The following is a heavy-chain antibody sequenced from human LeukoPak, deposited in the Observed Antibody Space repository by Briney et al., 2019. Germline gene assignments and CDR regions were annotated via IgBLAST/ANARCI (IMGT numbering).Heavy chain of an antibody. CDR1: GFTFSSYA. Sequence: PGGSLRLSCAASGFTFSSYAMHWVRQAPGKGLEWVAVISYDGSNKYYADSVKGRSTISRDNSKNTLYLQMNSLRAEDTAVYYCAREGGSIAVAGYYFDYWAREPWSPSPQ. D-gene: IGHD6-19*01. J-gene: IGHJ4*02. CDR2: ISYDGSNK. V-gene: IGHV3-30-3*01. CDR3: AREGGSIAVAGYYFDY.